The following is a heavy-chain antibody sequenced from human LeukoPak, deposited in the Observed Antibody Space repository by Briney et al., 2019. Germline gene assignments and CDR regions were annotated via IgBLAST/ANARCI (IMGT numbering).Heavy chain of an antibody. D-gene: IGHD2-2*01. CDR3: ARGRRYCSSVSCYYMDV. CDR1: GYTFSSND. V-gene: IGHV1-8*01. Sequence: GASVKVSCKASGYTFSSNDINWVRQATRQGPEWMGWMNPNSGNTGYAQKFQGRVTITMNTSITTAYMELSSLRSEDTAVYFCARGRRYCSSVSCYYMDVWGKGTTVTVSS. J-gene: IGHJ6*03. CDR2: MNPNSGNT.